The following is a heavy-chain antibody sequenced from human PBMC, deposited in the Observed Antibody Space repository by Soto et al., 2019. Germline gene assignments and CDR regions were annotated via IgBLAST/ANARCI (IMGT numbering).Heavy chain of an antibody. CDR1: GGSISSYY. V-gene: IGHV4-59*01. D-gene: IGHD3-10*01. Sequence: SETLSLTCTVSGGSISSYYWSWIRQPPGKGLEWIGYIYYSGSTNYNPSLKSRVTISVDTSKNQFSLKLSSVTAEDTAVYYCARDYYGSGSRIQRSYGMDVWGQGTPVTVSS. J-gene: IGHJ6*02. CDR2: IYYSGST. CDR3: ARDYYGSGSRIQRSYGMDV.